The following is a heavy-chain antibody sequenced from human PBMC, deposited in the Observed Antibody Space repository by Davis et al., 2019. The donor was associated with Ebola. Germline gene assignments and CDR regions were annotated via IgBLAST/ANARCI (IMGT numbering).Heavy chain of an antibody. V-gene: IGHV1-69*13. CDR2: IIPIFGTA. CDR3: ARVIRGRYYYYYMDV. J-gene: IGHJ6*03. D-gene: IGHD3/OR15-3a*01. Sequence: AASVNVSCKASGYTFTSYGISWVRQAPGQGLEWMGGIIPIFGTANYAQKFQGRVTITADESTSTAYMELSSLRSEDTAVYYCARVIRGRYYYYYMDVWGKGTTVTVSS. CDR1: GYTFTSYG.